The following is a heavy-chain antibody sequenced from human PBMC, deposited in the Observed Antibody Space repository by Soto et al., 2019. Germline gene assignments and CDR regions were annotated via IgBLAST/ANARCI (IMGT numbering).Heavy chain of an antibody. CDR3: ARDGTRMVGATAYYYYYGMDV. V-gene: IGHV3-21*01. D-gene: IGHD1-26*01. Sequence: GGSLRLSCAASGFTFSSYSMNWVRQDPGKGLEWVSSISSSSSYIYYADSVKGRFTISRDNAKNSLYLQMNSLRAEDTAVYYCARDGTRMVGATAYYYYYGMDVWGQGTTVTVSS. CDR2: ISSSSSYI. CDR1: GFTFSSYS. J-gene: IGHJ6*02.